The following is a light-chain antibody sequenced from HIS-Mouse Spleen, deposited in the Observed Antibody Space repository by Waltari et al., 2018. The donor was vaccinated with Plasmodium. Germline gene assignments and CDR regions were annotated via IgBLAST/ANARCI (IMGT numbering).Light chain of an antibody. V-gene: IGLV3-10*01. CDR3: YSTDSSGNHRV. CDR1: ALQKKY. Sequence: SYELTQPPSVSVSPGQTARIPCSGDALQKKYAYWYQQKSGQAHGLVIYEDSKRPSGIPERFSGASSGTMATLTISGAQVEDEADYYCYSTDSSGNHRVFGGGTKLTVL. J-gene: IGLJ3*02. CDR2: EDS.